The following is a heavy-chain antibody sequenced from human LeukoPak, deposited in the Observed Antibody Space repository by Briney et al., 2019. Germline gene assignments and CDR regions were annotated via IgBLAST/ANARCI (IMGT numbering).Heavy chain of an antibody. J-gene: IGHJ4*02. CDR1: GFTFSSYS. V-gene: IGHV3-48*01. CDR2: ISSSSDTI. CDR3: ARDQITYVWGSYRYKGPYYFDY. Sequence: GGSLRLSCAASGFTFSSYSMNWVRQAPGKGLEWVSYISSSSDTIYYADSVKGRFTISRDNAKRSLYLQMNSLRAEDTAVYYCARDQITYVWGSYRYKGPYYFDYWGQGTLVTVSS. D-gene: IGHD3-16*02.